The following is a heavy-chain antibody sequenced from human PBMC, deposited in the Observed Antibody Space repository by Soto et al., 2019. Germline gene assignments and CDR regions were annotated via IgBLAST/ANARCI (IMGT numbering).Heavy chain of an antibody. J-gene: IGHJ4*02. CDR2: IKSKADGGTT. Sequence: GGSLRLSCAASGFTFSNAWMSWVRQAPGEGLEWVGRIKSKADGGTTDYAAPVKGRFTISRDDSKTTLYLQMNSLKTEDTAMYYCTTDDPINRYWGQGTLVTVSS. CDR1: GFTFSNAW. V-gene: IGHV3-15*01. CDR3: TTDDPINRY.